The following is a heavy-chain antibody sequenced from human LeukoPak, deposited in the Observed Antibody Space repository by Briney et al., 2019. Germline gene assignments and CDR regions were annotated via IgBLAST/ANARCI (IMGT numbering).Heavy chain of an antibody. CDR3: AREEPAGSIDY. CDR1: GFAFNSHP. D-gene: IGHD1-14*01. J-gene: IGHJ4*02. V-gene: IGHV3-64*01. CDR2: ISGTGHNT. Sequence: GGSLRLSCAASGFAFNSHPMHWVRQAPGKGLECVSAISGTGHNTYYANSVKGRFTISRDNSRNTLYLQMGSLRAEDTALYYCAREEPAGSIDYWGQGTLVTVSS.